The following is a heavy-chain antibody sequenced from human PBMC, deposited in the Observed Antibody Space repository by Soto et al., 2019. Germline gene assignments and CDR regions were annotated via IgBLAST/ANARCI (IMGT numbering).Heavy chain of an antibody. J-gene: IGHJ4*02. Sequence: GGSLRLSCAASGFTFSSYGMHWVRQAPGKGLEWVAVIWYDGSNKYYADSVKGRFTISRDNSKNTLYLQMNSLRAEDTAVYYCARDYYGSGSYPSDWGQGTLVTVSS. CDR2: IWYDGSNK. CDR3: ARDYYGSGSYPSD. V-gene: IGHV3-33*01. D-gene: IGHD3-10*01. CDR1: GFTFSSYG.